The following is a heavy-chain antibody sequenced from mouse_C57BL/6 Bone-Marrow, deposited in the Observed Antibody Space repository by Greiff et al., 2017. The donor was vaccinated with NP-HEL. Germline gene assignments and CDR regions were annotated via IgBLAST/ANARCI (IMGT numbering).Heavy chain of an antibody. D-gene: IGHD2-5*01. Sequence: QVQLQQPGAELVKPGASVKLSCKASGYTFTSYWMHWVKQRPGQGLEWIGMIHPNSGSTNYNEKFKSKATLTVDKSSSTAYMQLSSLTSEDSAVYYCAREGKKHYSNLFDYWGQGTTLTVSS. V-gene: IGHV1-64*01. CDR1: GYTFTSYW. CDR3: AREGKKHYSNLFDY. CDR2: IHPNSGST. J-gene: IGHJ2*01.